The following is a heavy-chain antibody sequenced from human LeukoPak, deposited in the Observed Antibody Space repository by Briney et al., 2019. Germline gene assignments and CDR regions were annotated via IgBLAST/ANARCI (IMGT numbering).Heavy chain of an antibody. D-gene: IGHD3-16*01. CDR2: ISCSGSST. CDR3: AKDRITFGD. J-gene: IGHJ4*02. V-gene: IGHV3-23*01. CDR1: GCTFSSYY. Sequence: PGGSLTLTCAASGCTFSSYYMSWVRQPPGKGLEWVSAISCSGSSTYYADSVKGRFTISRDNSKSTLYLQMNSLRAEDTAVYYCAKDRITFGDWGQGTLVTVSS.